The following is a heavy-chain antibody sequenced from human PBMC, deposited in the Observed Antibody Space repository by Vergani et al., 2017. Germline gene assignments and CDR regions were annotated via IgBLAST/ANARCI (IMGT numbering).Heavy chain of an antibody. D-gene: IGHD6-13*01. CDR2: ISSSGSTI. J-gene: IGHJ5*02. CDR1: GFTFSDYY. V-gene: IGHV3-11*01. CDR3: ARDQARGPSGYSSSWYFGWFDP. Sequence: QVQLVESGGGLVKPGGSLRLSCAASGFTFSDYYMSWIRQAPGKGLEWVSYISSSGSTIYYADSVKVRFTISRDNAKNSLYLQMNSLRAEDTAVYYCARDQARGPSGYSSSWYFGWFDPWGQGTLVTVSS.